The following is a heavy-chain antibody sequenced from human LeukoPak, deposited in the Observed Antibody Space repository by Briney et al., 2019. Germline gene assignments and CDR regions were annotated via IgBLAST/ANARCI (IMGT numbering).Heavy chain of an antibody. V-gene: IGHV3-21*01. Sequence: GGSLRLSCAASGFTFSSYSMNWVRQAPGKGLEWVSGISPSGDIKYYVDSVKGRFTISRDNAKNTLYLQMNSLRAEDTAVYYCARRGAVAGAFDYWGQGTLVTVSS. CDR3: ARRGAVAGAFDY. CDR2: ISPSGDIK. J-gene: IGHJ4*02. D-gene: IGHD6-19*01. CDR1: GFTFSSYS.